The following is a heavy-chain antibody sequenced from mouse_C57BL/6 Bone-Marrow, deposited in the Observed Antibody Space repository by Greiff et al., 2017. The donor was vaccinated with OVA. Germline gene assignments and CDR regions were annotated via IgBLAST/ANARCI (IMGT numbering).Heavy chain of an antibody. CDR1: GYTFTSYG. Sequence: QVQLQQSGAELVRPGASVKLSCKASGYTFTSYGISWVKQRTGQGLEWIGEIYPRSGNTYYNEKFKGKATLTADKSSSTAYMELRSLTSEDSAVYFGARDYGSSRWFAYWGQGTLVTVSA. V-gene: IGHV1-81*01. D-gene: IGHD1-1*01. J-gene: IGHJ3*01. CDR3: ARDYGSSRWFAY. CDR2: IYPRSGNT.